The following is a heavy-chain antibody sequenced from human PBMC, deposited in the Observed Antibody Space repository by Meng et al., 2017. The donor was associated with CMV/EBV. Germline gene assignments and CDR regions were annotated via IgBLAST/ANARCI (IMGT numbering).Heavy chain of an antibody. CDR3: ASEGAYYYDSSGYGDAFDI. Sequence: ASVKVSCKASGYTFTSYYMHWVRQAPGQGLEWMGIINPSGGSTSYAQKFQGRVTMTRDTSTSTVYMELSSLRSEDTAVYYCASEGAYYYDSSGYGDAFDIWGQGTMVTVSS. J-gene: IGHJ3*02. CDR2: INPSGGST. D-gene: IGHD3-22*01. CDR1: GYTFTSYY. V-gene: IGHV1-46*01.